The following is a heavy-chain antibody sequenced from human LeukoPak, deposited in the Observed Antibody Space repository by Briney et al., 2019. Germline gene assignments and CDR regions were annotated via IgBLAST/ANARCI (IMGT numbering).Heavy chain of an antibody. CDR3: ARGIEIAVGVLFDP. D-gene: IGHD6-19*01. CDR1: GGSISSYY. V-gene: IGHV4-4*07. Sequence: SETLSLTCTVSGGSISSYYWSWIRQPAGKGLEWIGRIYTSGSTNYNPSLKSRVTISVDTSKNQFSLKLSSVTAADTAVYYCARGIEIAVGVLFDPWGQGTLVTVSS. CDR2: IYTSGST. J-gene: IGHJ5*02.